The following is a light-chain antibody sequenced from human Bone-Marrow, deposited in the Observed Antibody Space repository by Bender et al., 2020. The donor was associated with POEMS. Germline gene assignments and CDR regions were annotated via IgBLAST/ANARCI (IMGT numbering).Light chain of an antibody. CDR3: CSFARSSNTVI. Sequence: QSALTQPASVSGSPGQSITISCTGASSDVGAYNLVSWFQQHPGKAPELMICEVNKRPSGVSNRFSGSKSGNTASLTISGLQAEDEGDYYCCSFARSSNTVIFGGGTKLTVL. CDR2: EVN. CDR1: SSDVGAYNL. V-gene: IGLV2-23*02. J-gene: IGLJ2*01.